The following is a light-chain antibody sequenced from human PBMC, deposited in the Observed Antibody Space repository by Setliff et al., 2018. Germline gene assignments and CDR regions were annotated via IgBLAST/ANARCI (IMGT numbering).Light chain of an antibody. CDR3: SSYAGSNNYV. CDR2: EVS. J-gene: IGLJ1*01. Sequence: QSVLTQPPSVSGSPGQSVTISCTGTSSDVGGYNYVSWYQQHPGKAPKLMIYEVSKWPSGVPDRFSGSKSGNTASLTVSGLQAEDEADYYCSSYAGSNNYVFGTGTKVTV. CDR1: SSDVGGYNY. V-gene: IGLV2-8*01.